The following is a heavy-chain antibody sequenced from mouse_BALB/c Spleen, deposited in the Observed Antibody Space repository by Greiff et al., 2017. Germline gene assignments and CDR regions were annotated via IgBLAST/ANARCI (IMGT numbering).Heavy chain of an antibody. V-gene: IGHV1-5*01. CDR3: TRCLRANYFDY. D-gene: IGHD1-1*01. J-gene: IGHJ2*01. CDR1: GYSFTSYW. CDR2: IYPGNSDT. Sequence: EVQLQQSGTVLARPGASVKMSCKASGYSFTSYWMHWVKQRPGQGLEWIGAIYPGNSDTSYNQKFKGKAKLTAVTSASTAYMELSSLTNEDSAVYYCTRCLRANYFDYWGQGTTLTVSS.